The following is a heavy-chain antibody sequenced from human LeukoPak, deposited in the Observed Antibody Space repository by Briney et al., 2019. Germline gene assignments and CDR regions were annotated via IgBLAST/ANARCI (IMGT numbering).Heavy chain of an antibody. D-gene: IGHD2-2*01. CDR2: INPNSGGT. V-gene: IGHV1-2*06. CDR1: GYTFTSYY. CDR3: ASIGYCSSTSCYNWFDP. J-gene: IGHJ5*02. Sequence: GASVKVSCKASGYTFTSYYMHWVRQAPGQGLEWMGRINPNSGGTNYAQKFQGRVTMTRDTSISTAYMELSRLRSDDTAVYYCASIGYCSSTSCYNWFDPWGQGTLVTVSS.